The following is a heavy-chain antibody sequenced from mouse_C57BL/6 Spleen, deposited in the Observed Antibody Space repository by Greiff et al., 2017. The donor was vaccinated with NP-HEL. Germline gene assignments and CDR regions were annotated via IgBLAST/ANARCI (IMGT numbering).Heavy chain of an antibody. Sequence: QVQLQQSGAELVRPGASVKLSCKASGYTFTDYYINWVKQRPGQGLEWIARIYPGSGNTYYNEKFKGKATLTAEKSSSTAYMQLSSLTSEDSAVYFCARLMVTGGFAYWGQGTLVTVSA. J-gene: IGHJ3*01. CDR3: ARLMVTGGFAY. CDR2: IYPGSGNT. D-gene: IGHD2-3*01. V-gene: IGHV1-76*01. CDR1: GYTFTDYY.